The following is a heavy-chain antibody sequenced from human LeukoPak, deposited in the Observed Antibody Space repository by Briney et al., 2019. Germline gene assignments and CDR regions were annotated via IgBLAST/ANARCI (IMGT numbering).Heavy chain of an antibody. V-gene: IGHV1-18*01. J-gene: IGHJ4*02. CDR3: ARVLPYSGYDRLIDY. CDR2: ISTYNGNT. Sequence: ASVKVSCKASGGTFSSYAITWVRQAPGQGLEWMGWISTYNGNTNYAQKVQGRVTMTTDTSTSTAYMELRSLRSDDTAVYYCARVLPYSGYDRLIDYWGQGTLVTVSS. CDR1: GGTFSSYA. D-gene: IGHD5-12*01.